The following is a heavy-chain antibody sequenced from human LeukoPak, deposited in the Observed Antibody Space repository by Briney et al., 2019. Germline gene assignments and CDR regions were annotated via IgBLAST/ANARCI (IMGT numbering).Heavy chain of an antibody. CDR3: ATWDRFDP. D-gene: IGHD1-26*01. J-gene: IGHJ5*02. CDR2: ISGSGGST. V-gene: IGHV3-23*01. Sequence: QSGGSLRLSCAASGFTFSNFAMSWVRQAPGKGLEWVSAISGSGGSTYYADSVKGRFTISRDSSKNTLYLQMNSLRAEDTAVYYCATWDRFDPWGQGTLVTVSS. CDR1: GFTFSNFA.